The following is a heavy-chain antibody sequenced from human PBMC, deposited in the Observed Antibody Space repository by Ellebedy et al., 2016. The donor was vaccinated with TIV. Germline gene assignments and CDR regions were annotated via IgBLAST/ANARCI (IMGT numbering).Heavy chain of an antibody. Sequence: MPSETLSLTCTVSGGSTSSYYWSWIRQPPGRRLEWIGYIYNNGGTNYNPSLTSRVTISVDRSKTQFSLKLASVSAADTAVYYCARGLRGPFDYWGQGTLVTVSP. J-gene: IGHJ4*02. V-gene: IGHV4-59*01. D-gene: IGHD5/OR15-5a*01. CDR2: IYNNGGT. CDR3: ARGLRGPFDY. CDR1: GGSTSSYY.